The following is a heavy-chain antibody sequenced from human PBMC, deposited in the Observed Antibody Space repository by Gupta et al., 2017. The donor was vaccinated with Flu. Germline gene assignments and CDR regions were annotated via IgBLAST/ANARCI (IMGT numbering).Heavy chain of an antibody. CDR1: GFASSDYA. D-gene: IGHD1-7*01. CDR3: RRDLAVISTIGGTNGFVR. V-gene: IGHV3-49*03. J-gene: IGHJ5*02. Sequence: EVQLVESGGGLAQPGRSLRLSCTASGFASSDYAIRWIRQAPGKGLGWVGFISSRRFGGTPDYVAAVRDRFNISRDDTKGIAYLQMKSPKIEDTAVYFCRRDLAVISTIGGTNGFVRRGQRALV. CDR2: ISSRRFGGTP.